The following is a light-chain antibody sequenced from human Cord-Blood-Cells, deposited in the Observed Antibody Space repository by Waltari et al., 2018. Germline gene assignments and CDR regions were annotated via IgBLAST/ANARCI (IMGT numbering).Light chain of an antibody. Sequence: QSARTQPRSLSGSPGQSVTISCTGTSSDVGGYTYVSWYQQPPGKAPKLLIYDVSKRPSGVPDRFSGSKSGNTASLTISGLQAEDEADYYCCSYAGSYTWVFGGGTKLTVL. CDR1: SSDVGGYTY. V-gene: IGLV2-11*01. J-gene: IGLJ3*02. CDR3: CSYAGSYTWV. CDR2: DVS.